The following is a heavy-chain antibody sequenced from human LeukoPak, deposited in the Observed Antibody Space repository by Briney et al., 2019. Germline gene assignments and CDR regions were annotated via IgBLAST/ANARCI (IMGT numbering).Heavy chain of an antibody. CDR3: ARRLSSWYAFDY. J-gene: IGHJ4*02. Sequence: KPSETLSLTCTVSGGSINSYYWSWIRQPPGKGLEWIGYINYSGSTNYNPSLKSRVTISVDTSKNQFSLRLSSVTAADTAVYYCARRLSSWYAFDYWGQGTLVTVSS. CDR1: GGSINSYY. V-gene: IGHV4-59*01. D-gene: IGHD6-13*01. CDR2: INYSGST.